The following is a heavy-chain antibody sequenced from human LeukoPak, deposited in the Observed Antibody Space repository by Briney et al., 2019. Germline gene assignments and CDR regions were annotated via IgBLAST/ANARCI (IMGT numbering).Heavy chain of an antibody. CDR3: ARDRDSSWPLPLNGFDP. CDR2: INPNSGGT. Sequence: ASVKVSCKATGCTFTGYYMHWVRQAPGQGLEWMGWINPNSGGTNYAQKFQGRVTMTRDTSISTAYMELSRLRSDDTAVYYCARDRDSSWPLPLNGFDPWGQGTLVTVSS. V-gene: IGHV1-2*02. J-gene: IGHJ5*02. CDR1: GCTFTGYY. D-gene: IGHD6-13*01.